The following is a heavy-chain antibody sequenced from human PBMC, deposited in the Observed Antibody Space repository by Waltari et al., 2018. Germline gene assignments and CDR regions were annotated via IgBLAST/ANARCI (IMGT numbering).Heavy chain of an antibody. CDR1: GYSISSGYY. CDR3: ARVGVAGALNWFDP. D-gene: IGHD6-19*01. CDR2: IYHSGST. J-gene: IGHJ5*02. V-gene: IGHV4-38-2*01. Sequence: QVQLQESGPGLVKPSETLSLTCAVSGYSISSGYYWGWIRQPPGKGLEWIGSIYHSGSTYYNPSLKSRVTISVDTSKNQFSLKLSSVTAADTAVYYCARVGVAGALNWFDPWGQGTLVTVSS.